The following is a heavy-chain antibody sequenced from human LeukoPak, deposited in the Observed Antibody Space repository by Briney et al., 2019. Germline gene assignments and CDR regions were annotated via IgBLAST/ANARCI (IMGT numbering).Heavy chain of an antibody. D-gene: IGHD3-9*01. J-gene: IGHJ4*02. V-gene: IGHV1-46*01. CDR2: INPSGGST. Sequence: ASVKVSCKASGYTFTSYYMHWVRQAPGQGLEWMGIINPSGGSTSYAQKFQGRVTMTRDTSTSTVYMELSSLRSEDTAVYYCARDRPLYYDILTGYSPFDYWGQGTLVTVSS. CDR3: ARDRPLYYDILTGYSPFDY. CDR1: GYTFTSYY.